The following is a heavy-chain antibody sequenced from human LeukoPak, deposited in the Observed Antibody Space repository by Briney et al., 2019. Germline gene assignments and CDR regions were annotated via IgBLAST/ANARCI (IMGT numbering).Heavy chain of an antibody. CDR3: ARDRSWPYYYYYMDV. CDR1: GFTFSSYS. J-gene: IGHJ6*03. CDR2: ISSSSSYI. V-gene: IGHV3-21*01. Sequence: GGSLRLSCAASGFTFSSYSMNWVRQAPGKGLEWVSSISSSSSYIYYADSVKGRFTISRDNAKNSLYLQMNSLRAEDTAVYYCARDRSWPYYYYYMDVWGKGTRSPSP. D-gene: IGHD6-13*01.